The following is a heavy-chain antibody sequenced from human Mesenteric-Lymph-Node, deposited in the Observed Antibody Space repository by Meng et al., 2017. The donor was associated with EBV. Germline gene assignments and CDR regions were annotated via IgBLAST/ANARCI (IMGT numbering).Heavy chain of an antibody. D-gene: IGHD6-19*01. CDR2: IYYSGST. Sequence: QGQVQEAGPGMVKPSETLSLTCNVSGCSISSSSYSWGWIRQPPGKGLEWIGIIYYSGSTYYNPSLKSRVTISVDTSKNQFYLKLSSVTAADTAVYYCARDSRGMYYFDYWSQGTLVTVSS. CDR3: ARDSRGMYYFDY. V-gene: IGHV4-39*07. CDR1: GCSISSSSYS. J-gene: IGHJ4*02.